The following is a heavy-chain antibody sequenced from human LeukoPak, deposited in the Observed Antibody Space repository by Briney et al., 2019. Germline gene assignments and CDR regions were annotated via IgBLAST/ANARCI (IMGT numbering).Heavy chain of an antibody. D-gene: IGHD3-10*01. V-gene: IGHV4-59*12. CDR2: IYYSGST. J-gene: IGHJ4*02. Sequence: SETLSLTCTVSGGSISSYYWSWIRQPPGKGLEWIGYIYYSGSTNYNPSLKSRVTISVDTSKNQFSLKLSSVTAADTAVYYCARGTTYYYGSGSYYKSPYYFDYWGQGTLFTVSS. CDR1: GGSISSYY. CDR3: ARGTTYYYGSGSYYKSPYYFDY.